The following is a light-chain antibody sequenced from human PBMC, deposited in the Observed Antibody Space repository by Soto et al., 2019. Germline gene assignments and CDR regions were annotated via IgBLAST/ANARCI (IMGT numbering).Light chain of an antibody. J-gene: IGKJ1*01. Sequence: EIVMTQSPATLSVSPGERATLSCRASQSVSSNLAWYQQKPGHAPRLLLYGASTRATGIPDRFSGSGSGTECTPTISSLQSEDFAVYYCQQYDNRPPLTFGQGTNVEIK. V-gene: IGKV3-15*01. CDR2: GAS. CDR3: QQYDNRPPLT. CDR1: QSVSSN.